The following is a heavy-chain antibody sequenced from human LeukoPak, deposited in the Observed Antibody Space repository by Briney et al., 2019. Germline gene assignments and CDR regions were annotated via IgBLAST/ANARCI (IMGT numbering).Heavy chain of an antibody. Sequence: ASVKVSCKASGYTFTSYAMHWVRQAPGQRLEWMGWINAGNGNTKYSQEFQGRVTITRDTSASTAYMELSSLRSEDMAVYYCARYRYDSSGYYLHYFDYWGQGTLVTVSS. V-gene: IGHV1-3*03. CDR2: INAGNGNT. CDR1: GYTFTSYA. D-gene: IGHD3-22*01. CDR3: ARYRYDSSGYYLHYFDY. J-gene: IGHJ4*01.